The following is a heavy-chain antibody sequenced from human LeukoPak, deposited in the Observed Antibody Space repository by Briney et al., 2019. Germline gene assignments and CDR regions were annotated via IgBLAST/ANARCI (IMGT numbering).Heavy chain of an antibody. CDR1: GGSISSSSYY. CDR3: ARHRASSSWSPPGY. V-gene: IGHV4-39*01. J-gene: IGHJ4*02. Sequence: PSETLSLTCTVSGGSISSSSYYWGWIRQPPGKGLEWIVSIYYSGSTNYNPSLKSRVTISVDTSKNQFSLKLSSVTAADTAVYYCARHRASSSWSPPGYWGQGTLVTVSS. D-gene: IGHD6-13*01. CDR2: IYYSGST.